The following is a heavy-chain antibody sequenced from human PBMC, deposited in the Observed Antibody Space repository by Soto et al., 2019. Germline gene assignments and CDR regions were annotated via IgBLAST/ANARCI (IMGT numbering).Heavy chain of an antibody. CDR2: IYYSGST. CDR3: ARGTPLVTDAAADDYYYYGMDV. D-gene: IGHD2-2*01. CDR1: GGSISSGDYY. J-gene: IGHJ6*02. Sequence: PSETLSLTCTVSGGSISSGDYYWSWIRQPPGKGLEWIGYIYYSGSTYYNPSLKSRVTISVDTSKNQFSLKLSSVTAADTAVYYCARGTPLVTDAAADDYYYYGMDVWGQGTTVTVSS. V-gene: IGHV4-30-4*01.